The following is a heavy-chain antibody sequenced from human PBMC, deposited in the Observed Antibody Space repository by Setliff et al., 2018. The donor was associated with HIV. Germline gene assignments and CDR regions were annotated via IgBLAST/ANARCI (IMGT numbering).Heavy chain of an antibody. Sequence: SETLSLTCTVSGGSISSHYWSWIRQPPGKGLEWIGGIYYSGSTNYNPSLKSRVTLSLDTSKNQFSLKLTSVTAADTAVYYCAKTNIPMPRSGTRLESWGPGKLVTVSS. V-gene: IGHV4-59*11. CDR1: GGSISSHY. D-gene: IGHD2-2*02. CDR2: IYYSGST. CDR3: AKTNIPMPRSGTRLES. J-gene: IGHJ4*02.